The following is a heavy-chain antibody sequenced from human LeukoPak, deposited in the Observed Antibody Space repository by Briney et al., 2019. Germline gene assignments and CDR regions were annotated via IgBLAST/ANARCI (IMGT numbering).Heavy chain of an antibody. Sequence: GGSLRLSCAASGFTFRTYGMHWVRQAPGKGLEWVAVISKDGSNKYYGDSDSVKGRFTISRDNSKNTLYLQMNSLRAEDTAVYYCAKAPGSSWYFAGWGQGTLVTVSS. CDR2: ISKDGSNK. CDR1: GFTFRTYG. V-gene: IGHV3-30*18. CDR3: AKAPGSSWYFAG. J-gene: IGHJ4*02. D-gene: IGHD6-13*01.